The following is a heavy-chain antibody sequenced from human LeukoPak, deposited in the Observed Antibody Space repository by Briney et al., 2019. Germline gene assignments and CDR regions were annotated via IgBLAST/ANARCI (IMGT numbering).Heavy chain of an antibody. CDR2: ISAYNGNT. J-gene: IGHJ3*02. D-gene: IGHD3-3*01. V-gene: IGHV1-18*01. CDR3: ARDILRFLEWPDAFDI. Sequence: ASVKVSCKASGYTFTSCGISWVRQAPGQGLEWMGWISAYNGNTNYAQKLQGRVTMTTDTSTSTAYMELRSLRSDDTAVYYCARDILRFLEWPDAFDIWGQGTMVTVSS. CDR1: GYTFTSCG.